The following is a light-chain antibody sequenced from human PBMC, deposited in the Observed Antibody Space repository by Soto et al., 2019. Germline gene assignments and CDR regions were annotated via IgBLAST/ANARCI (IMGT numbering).Light chain of an antibody. V-gene: IGLV1-40*01. Sequence: QSVLTQPPSVSGAPGQRVTISCTGSRSNIGAGYAVHWYQQFPRAAPKLLIFDNTNRPSGVPDRFSASKSATSASLAITGLQAEDEADYYCQSYDSSDKLIFGGGTQLTVL. CDR2: DNT. CDR1: RSNIGAGYA. CDR3: QSYDSSDKLI. J-gene: IGLJ7*01.